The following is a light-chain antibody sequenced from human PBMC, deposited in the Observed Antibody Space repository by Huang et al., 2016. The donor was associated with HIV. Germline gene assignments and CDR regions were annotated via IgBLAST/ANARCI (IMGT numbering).Light chain of an antibody. V-gene: IGKV3-20*01. CDR2: GAS. J-gene: IGKJ4*01. CDR3: QQYGESSPVT. Sequence: EIVLTQSPGTLSLSPGERATLSCRASQTITSSYLAWYQMTPGQAPRLLIYGASSRATGIPDRFSGSGSGTDFTLTITRVEPEDFAVYYGQQYGESSPVTFGGGTKVEIK. CDR1: QTITSSY.